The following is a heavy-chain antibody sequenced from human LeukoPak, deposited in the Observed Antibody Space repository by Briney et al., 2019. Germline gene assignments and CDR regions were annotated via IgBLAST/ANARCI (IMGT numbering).Heavy chain of an antibody. CDR2: GHYSGNT. CDR3: AKWASDNRAFDL. Sequence: SETLSLTCTVSGTSITSYYWDWIRQAPGQGPEWIGYGHYSGNTKYNPPLKSRVTISVDTSKNQFSLRLSSVTAADTAVYFCAKWASDNRAFDLWGQGTLVTVSS. D-gene: IGHD2-8*01. V-gene: IGHV4-59*08. CDR1: GTSITSYY. J-gene: IGHJ4*02.